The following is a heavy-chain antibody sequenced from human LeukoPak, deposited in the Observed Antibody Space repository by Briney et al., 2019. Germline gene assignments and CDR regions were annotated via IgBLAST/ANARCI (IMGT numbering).Heavy chain of an antibody. CDR1: GGSISSSSYY. Sequence: SETLSLTCTVSGGSISSSSYYWGWIRQPPGKGLEWIGSIYYSGSTYYNPSLKSRVTISVDTSKNQFSLKLSSVTAADTAVYYCARDAKSSGRFDYWGQGTLVTVSS. V-gene: IGHV4-39*02. D-gene: IGHD6-25*01. CDR2: IYYSGST. CDR3: ARDAKSSGRFDY. J-gene: IGHJ4*02.